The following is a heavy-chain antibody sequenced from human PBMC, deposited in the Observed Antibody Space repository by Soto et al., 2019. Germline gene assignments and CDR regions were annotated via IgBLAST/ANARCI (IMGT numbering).Heavy chain of an antibody. Sequence: SVKVSCKASGGTFGSDAITWVRQAPGQGLEWVGRIIPIFGTTNYAQNLQGRVTISADKSTLTSYMELHSLTSDDTALYYCARDRTDSGYYTNWLDPWGQGTQVTV. J-gene: IGHJ5*02. CDR3: ARDRTDSGYYTNWLDP. CDR1: GGTFGSDA. CDR2: IIPIFGTT. D-gene: IGHD3-22*01. V-gene: IGHV1-69*06.